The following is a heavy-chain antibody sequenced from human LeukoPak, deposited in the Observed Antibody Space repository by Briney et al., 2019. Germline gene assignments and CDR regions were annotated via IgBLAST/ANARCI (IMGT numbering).Heavy chain of an antibody. Sequence: GGSLRLSCAASGFTFSSYWMYWVRQAPGKGLVWVSRINSDGSSTSYADSVKGRFTISRDNAKNTLYLEMNSLRAEDTAVYYCAKTGIASSWYDAGDWGQGTLVTVSS. CDR3: AKTGIASSWYDAGD. CDR1: GFTFSSYW. D-gene: IGHD6-13*01. J-gene: IGHJ4*02. CDR2: INSDGSST. V-gene: IGHV3-74*01.